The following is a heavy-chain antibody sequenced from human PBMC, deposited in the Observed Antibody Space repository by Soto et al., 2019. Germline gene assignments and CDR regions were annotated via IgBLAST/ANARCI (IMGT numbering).Heavy chain of an antibody. V-gene: IGHV1-58*02. J-gene: IGHJ3*02. CDR2: IVVGSGDR. Sequence: QMQLVQSGPEVKKPGTSVKVSCKASGFTFSSSAMQWVRQARGQGLEWIGWIVVGSGDRNYAQKFQRRVTXTXDXXTNTAYMELSSLRSDDTAVYYCAADSTSQNVDWVSEGAFDIWGQGTMVTVSS. D-gene: IGHD3-9*01. CDR3: AADSTSQNVDWVSEGAFDI. CDR1: GFTFSSSA.